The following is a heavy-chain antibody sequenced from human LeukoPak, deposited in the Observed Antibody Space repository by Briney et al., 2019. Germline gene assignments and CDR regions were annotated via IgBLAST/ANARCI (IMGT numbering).Heavy chain of an antibody. D-gene: IGHD4-17*01. CDR1: GYSISSGYY. V-gene: IGHV4-38-2*02. Sequence: NTSETLSLTCTVSGYSISSGYYWGWIRQPPGQGLEWIGSIYYSGSTYYNPSLKSRVTISVDTSKNQFSLKLSSATAADTAVYYCARHPGDYVRKWFDPWGQGTLVTVSS. CDR3: ARHPGDYVRKWFDP. J-gene: IGHJ5*02. CDR2: IYYSGST.